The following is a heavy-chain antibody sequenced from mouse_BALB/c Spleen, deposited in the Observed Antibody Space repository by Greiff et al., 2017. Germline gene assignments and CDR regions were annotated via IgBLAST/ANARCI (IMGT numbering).Heavy chain of an antibody. D-gene: IGHD1-1*01. CDR1: GFTFSSYG. CDR3: ARHEAVVAFDY. V-gene: IGHV5-6*01. J-gene: IGHJ2*01. CDR2: ISSGGSYT. Sequence: EVKLVESGGDLVKPGGSLKLSCAASGFTFSSYGMSWVRQTPDKRLEWVATISSGGSYTYYPDSVKGRFTISRDNAKNTLYLQMSSLKSEDTAMYYCARHEAVVAFDYWGQGTTLTVSS.